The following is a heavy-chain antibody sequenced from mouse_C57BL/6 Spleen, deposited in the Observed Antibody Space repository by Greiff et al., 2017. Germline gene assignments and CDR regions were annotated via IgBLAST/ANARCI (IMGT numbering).Heavy chain of an antibody. D-gene: IGHD2-1*01. V-gene: IGHV1-69*01. CDR1: GYTFTSYW. CDR2: IDPSDSYT. J-gene: IGHJ4*01. CDR3: ARRGKDAMDY. Sequence: VQLQQPGAELVMPGASVKLSCKASGYTFTSYWMHWVKQRPGQGLEWIGEIDPSDSYTNYNQKFKGKSTLTVDKSSSTAYMQLSSLTSEDSAVYYGARRGKDAMDYWGQGTSVTVSS.